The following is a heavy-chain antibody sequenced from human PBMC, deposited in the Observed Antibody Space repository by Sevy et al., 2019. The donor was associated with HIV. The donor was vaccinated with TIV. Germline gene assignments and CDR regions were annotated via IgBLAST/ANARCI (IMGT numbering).Heavy chain of an antibody. CDR2: IRQDGNEI. D-gene: IGHD3-16*02. V-gene: IGHV3-7*01. Sequence: GGSLRLSCAASGFTFHTYWMQWVRQAPGKGLEWVANIRQDGNEIYYADSVKGQFTISRDNAMQSLYLEMNNLRVEDSGIYSCARRYFDVWGQGTLVTVSS. J-gene: IGHJ4*02. CDR3: ARRYFDV. CDR1: GFTFHTYW.